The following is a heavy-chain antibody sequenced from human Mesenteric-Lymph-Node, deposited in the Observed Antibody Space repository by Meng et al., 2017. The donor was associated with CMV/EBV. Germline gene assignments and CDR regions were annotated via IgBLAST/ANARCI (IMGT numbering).Heavy chain of an antibody. J-gene: IGHJ4*02. Sequence: GSLRLSCAVYGGSFSGYYWSWIRQPPGKGLEWIGEINHSGSTNYNPSLKSRVTISVDTSKNQFSLKLSSVTAADTAVYYCARGQDYYDSTGPPDYWGQGTLVTVSS. V-gene: IGHV4-34*01. CDR1: GGSFSGYY. D-gene: IGHD3-22*01. CDR3: ARGQDYYDSTGPPDY. CDR2: INHSGST.